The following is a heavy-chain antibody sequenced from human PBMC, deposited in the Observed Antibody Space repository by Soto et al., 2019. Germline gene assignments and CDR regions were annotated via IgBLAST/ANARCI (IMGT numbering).Heavy chain of an antibody. J-gene: IGHJ4*02. CDR1: GGSISSYY. Sequence: PSETLSLTCTVSGGSISSYYWSWIRQPPGKGLXXIXXIXXXXXTXXXPSLKSRVTISVDTSKNQFYLKLSSVTAADTAVYYCASRRDGYIDYWGQGTLVTVSS. CDR3: ASRRDGYIDY. CDR2: IXXXXXT. V-gene: IGHV4-59*01.